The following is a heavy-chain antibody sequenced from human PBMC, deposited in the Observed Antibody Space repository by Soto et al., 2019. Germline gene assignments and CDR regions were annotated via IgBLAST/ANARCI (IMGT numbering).Heavy chain of an antibody. CDR1: GGSISSYY. Sequence: SETLSLTCTVSGGSISSYYWSWIRQPPGKGLEWIGYIYYSGSTNYNPSLKSRVTISVDTSKNQFSLKLSSVTAADTAVYYCARVSNYYYGMDVWGQGTTVTVSS. J-gene: IGHJ6*02. V-gene: IGHV4-59*01. CDR2: IYYSGST. CDR3: ARVSNYYYGMDV.